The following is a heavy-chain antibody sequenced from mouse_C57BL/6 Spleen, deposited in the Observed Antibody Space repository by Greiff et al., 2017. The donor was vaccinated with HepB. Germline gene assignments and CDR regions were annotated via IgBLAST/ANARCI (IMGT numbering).Heavy chain of an antibody. V-gene: IGHV3-1*01. J-gene: IGHJ3*01. CDR2: ISYSGST. CDR3: ARGLLRYGFAY. D-gene: IGHD1-1*01. CDR1: GYSITSGYD. Sequence: DVKLQESGPGMVKPSQSLSLTCTVTGYSITSGYDWHWIRHFPGNKLEWMGYISYSGSTNYNPSLKSRISITHDTSKNHFFLKLNSVTTEDTATYYCARGLLRYGFAYWGQGTLVTVSA.